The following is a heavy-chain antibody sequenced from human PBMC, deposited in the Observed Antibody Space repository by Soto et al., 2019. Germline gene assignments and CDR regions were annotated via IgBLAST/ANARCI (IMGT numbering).Heavy chain of an antibody. CDR2: VNGGGDIT. Sequence: PGGFLRLSCAASEFTFSSYSMIWVRQAPGKGLEWVSGVNGGGDITYYADSVKGRFTISRDNSKNTPYLQMNSLRAEDTAVFYCARGHFGVTMDVWGQGTRVTVSS. CDR1: EFTFSSYS. V-gene: IGHV3-23*01. D-gene: IGHD3-3*01. J-gene: IGHJ6*02. CDR3: ARGHFGVTMDV.